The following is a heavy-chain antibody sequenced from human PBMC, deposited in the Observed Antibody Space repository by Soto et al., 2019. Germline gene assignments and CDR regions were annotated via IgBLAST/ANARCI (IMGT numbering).Heavy chain of an antibody. CDR1: GYSISSGYY. CDR3: ARVVGRIASYYYFDY. CDR2: IYHSGST. Sequence: PSETLSLTCAVSGYSISSGYYWGWIRQPPGKGLEWIGSIYHSGSTYYNPSLKSRVTISVDTSKNQFSLKLSSVTAADTAVYYCARVVGRIASYYYFDYWGQGTLVTVSS. D-gene: IGHD2-2*01. J-gene: IGHJ4*02. V-gene: IGHV4-38-2*01.